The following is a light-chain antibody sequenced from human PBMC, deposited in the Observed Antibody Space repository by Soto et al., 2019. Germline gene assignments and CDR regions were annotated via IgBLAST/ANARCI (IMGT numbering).Light chain of an antibody. CDR1: SSDVGGHHY. CDR2: EVS. J-gene: IGLJ1*01. CDR3: NSFRVNRLYV. V-gene: IGLV2-14*01. Sequence: QSALTQPASVSGSPGQSITISCTGTSSDVGGHHYVSWYQQHPGKAPKVIIYEVSDRPAGVSDRFSGSKSDNTASLTISGLQADDEADYYCNSFRVNRLYVFGTGTKLTVL.